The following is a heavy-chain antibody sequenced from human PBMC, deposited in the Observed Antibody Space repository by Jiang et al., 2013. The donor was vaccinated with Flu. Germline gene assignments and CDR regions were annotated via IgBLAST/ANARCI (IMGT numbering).Heavy chain of an antibody. J-gene: IGHJ3*02. CDR3: ARDGRSGWYPSPIAFDI. D-gene: IGHD6-19*01. CDR1: GGTFSSYA. CDR2: IIPIFGTA. V-gene: IGHV1-69*01. Sequence: SGAEVKKPGSSVKVSCKASGGTFSSYAISWVRQAPGQGLEWMGGIIPIFGTANYAQKFQGRVTITADESTSTAYMELSSLRSEDTAVYYCARDGRSGWYPSPIAFDIWGQGTMVTVSS.